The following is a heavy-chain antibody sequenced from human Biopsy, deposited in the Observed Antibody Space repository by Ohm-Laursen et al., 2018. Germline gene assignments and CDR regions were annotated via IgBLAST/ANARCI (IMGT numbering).Heavy chain of an antibody. CDR3: ASVVLGPTNDAFDL. Sequence: SDTLSLTCNVSGGDINNYYWSWIRQPAGKGLEWIGRIYPGGSTNYNPSPKSRVTMSVDTSKKQLSLRLRSVTAADTAMHYCASVVLGPTNDAFDLWGQGTMVVVSS. CDR1: GGDINNYY. J-gene: IGHJ3*01. CDR2: IYPGGST. V-gene: IGHV4-4*07. D-gene: IGHD3-22*01.